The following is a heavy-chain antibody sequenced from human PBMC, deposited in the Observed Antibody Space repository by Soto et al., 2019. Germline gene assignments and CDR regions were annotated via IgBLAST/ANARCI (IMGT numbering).Heavy chain of an antibody. V-gene: IGHV4-34*01. CDR1: GGSFSGYY. Sequence: SETLSLTCAVYGGSFSGYYWSWIRQPPGKGLEWIGEINHSGSTNYNPSLKSRVTISVDTSKNQFSLKLSSVTAADTAVYYCARYAARSFTRQYYFDYWGQGTLVTVSS. CDR2: INHSGST. J-gene: IGHJ4*02. D-gene: IGHD2-2*01. CDR3: ARYAARSFTRQYYFDY.